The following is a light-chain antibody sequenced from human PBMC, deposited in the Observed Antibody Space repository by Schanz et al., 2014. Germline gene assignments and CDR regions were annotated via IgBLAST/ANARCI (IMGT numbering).Light chain of an antibody. CDR2: EGS. CDR1: SSDVGSYKL. J-gene: IGLJ2*01. Sequence: QSALTQPASVSGSPGQSITISCTGTSSDVGSYKLVSWYQQHPGKAPKLMIYEGSKRPSGVSSRFSGSKSGNTASLTISGLQAEDEADYYCSSYTSVGTYVVFGGGTKLTVL. V-gene: IGLV2-14*02. CDR3: SSYTSVGTYVV.